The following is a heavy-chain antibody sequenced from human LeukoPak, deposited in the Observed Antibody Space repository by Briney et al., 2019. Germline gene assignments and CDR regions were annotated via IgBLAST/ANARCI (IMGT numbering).Heavy chain of an antibody. V-gene: IGHV4-39*01. Sequence: SETLSLTCTVSGGSISSSSYYWGWIRQPPGKGLEWIGSIYYSGSTYYNPSLKSRVTISVDTSKNQFSLKLSSVTAADTAVYYCARLHASITMVRGFSWDYWGQGTLVTVSS. D-gene: IGHD3-10*01. CDR1: GGSISSSSYY. CDR3: ARLHASITMVRGFSWDY. J-gene: IGHJ4*02. CDR2: IYYSGST.